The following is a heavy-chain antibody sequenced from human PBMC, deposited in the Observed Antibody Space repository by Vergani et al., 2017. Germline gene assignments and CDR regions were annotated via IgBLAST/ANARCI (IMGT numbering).Heavy chain of an antibody. V-gene: IGHV3-74*03. Sequence: EVQLLESGGGSVQSGGSLRLSCVASGFSFNTYWMHWFRQVPGKGLMWVARIDEYENRATYGDFETGRFTISRDNAKNTVFLQMNNLRAEDAGVYYCVRTEYCTGIACNPRWDSWGQGALVTVSS. J-gene: IGHJ4*02. CDR3: VRTEYCTGIACNPRWDS. CDR2: IDEYENRA. CDR1: GFSFNTYW. D-gene: IGHD2-8*02.